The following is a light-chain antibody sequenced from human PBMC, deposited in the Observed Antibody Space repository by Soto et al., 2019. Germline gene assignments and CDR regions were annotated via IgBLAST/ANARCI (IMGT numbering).Light chain of an antibody. Sequence: QSALTQPASVSGSPGQSITISCTGTSSDVGGYDLVSWYQQHPGKAPKLIIYEGSKWPSGISNRFSGSKSGNTASLIISGLQGDDEGDYYCCAYVSSNTLLFGGGTKVTVL. CDR3: CAYVSSNTLL. CDR1: SSDVGGYDL. V-gene: IGLV2-23*01. CDR2: EGS. J-gene: IGLJ3*02.